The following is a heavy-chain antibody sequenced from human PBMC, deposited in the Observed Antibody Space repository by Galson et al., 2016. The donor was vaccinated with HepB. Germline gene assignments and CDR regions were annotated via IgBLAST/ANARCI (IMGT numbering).Heavy chain of an antibody. V-gene: IGHV3-33*01. CDR2: VWYDGSNK. CDR3: ARDLCDSSGHYCTDGFDI. CDR1: GFTFSDYG. D-gene: IGHD3-22*01. J-gene: IGHJ3*02. Sequence: SLRLSCAASGFTFSDYGMHWVRQAPGKGLEWVAVVWYDGSNKHYADSVQGRSTISRDNSKNTLSLQMNSLRAEDTAVYYCARDLCDSSGHYCTDGFDIWGQGTKVTVSS.